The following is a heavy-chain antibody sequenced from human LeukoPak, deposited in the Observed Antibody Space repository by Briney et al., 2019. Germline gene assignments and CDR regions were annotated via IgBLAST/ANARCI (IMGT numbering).Heavy chain of an antibody. CDR1: GGSISSYY. CDR3: ARDGGGSYRFDY. D-gene: IGHD5-12*01. Sequence: SETLSLTCTVSGGSISSYYWSWIRQPPGKGLEWIGYIYYSGSTNYNPSLKSRVTISVDTSKNQFSLKLSSVTAADTAVYYCARDGGGSYRFDYWGQGTLVTVCS. J-gene: IGHJ4*02. V-gene: IGHV4-59*01. CDR2: IYYSGST.